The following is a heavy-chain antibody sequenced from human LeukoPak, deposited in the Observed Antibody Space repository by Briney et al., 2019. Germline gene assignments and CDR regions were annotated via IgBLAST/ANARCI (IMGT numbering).Heavy chain of an antibody. D-gene: IGHD2-2*01. CDR2: ISFDGGEK. V-gene: IGHV3-30*18. CDR1: GFTFRSYG. CDR3: AKSEYQLVVFDH. J-gene: IGHJ4*02. Sequence: QTGGSLRLSCAASGFTFRSYGMHWVRQAPGKGLEWVADISFDGGEKYYADFVKGRFTISRDNSKQTLYLQMNNLRVEDTALYYCAKSEYQLVVFDHWGQGSLVTVSS.